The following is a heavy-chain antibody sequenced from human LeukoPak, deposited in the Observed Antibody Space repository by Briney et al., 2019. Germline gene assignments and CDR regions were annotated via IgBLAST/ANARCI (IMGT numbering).Heavy chain of an antibody. CDR2: IYYSGST. CDR1: GGSFSGYY. J-gene: IGHJ6*02. CDR3: ARDAHSWWGTNDYGMDV. V-gene: IGHV4-59*01. Sequence: SETLSLTCAVYGGSFSGYYWSWIRQPPGKGLEWIGYIYYSGSTNYNPSLKSRVTISVDTSKNQFSLKLSSVTAADTAVYYCARDAHSWWGTNDYGMDVWGQGTTVTVSS. D-gene: IGHD2-15*01.